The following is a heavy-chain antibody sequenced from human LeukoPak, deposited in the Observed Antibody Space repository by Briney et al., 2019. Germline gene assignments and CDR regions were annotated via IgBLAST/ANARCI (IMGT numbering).Heavy chain of an antibody. CDR1: GFTFSSYR. CDR2: ISSSSSTI. V-gene: IGHV3-48*01. J-gene: IGHJ4*02. D-gene: IGHD3-10*01. CDR3: ARSPPDYYGSGSYYAY. Sequence: GGSLSLFCAASGFTFSSYRVNWVRQARGKGLEWVSYISSSSSTIYYADSVKGRFTISRDNAKHSLYLQMNSLRAEDTAVYYCARSPPDYYGSGSYYAYWGQGTLVTVSS.